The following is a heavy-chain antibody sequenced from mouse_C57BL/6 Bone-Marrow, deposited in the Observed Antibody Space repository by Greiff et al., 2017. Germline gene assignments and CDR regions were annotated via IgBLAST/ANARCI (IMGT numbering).Heavy chain of an antibody. CDR3: AQWGFAY. CDR2: ISSGSSTI. CDR1: GFTFSDYG. Sequence: EVKLMESGGGLVKPGGSLKLSCAASGFTFSDYGMHWVRQAPEKGLEWVAYISSGSSTIYYADTVKGRFTISRDNAKNTLFLQMTSLRSEDTAMYYCAQWGFAYWGQGTLVTVSA. V-gene: IGHV5-17*01. J-gene: IGHJ3*01.